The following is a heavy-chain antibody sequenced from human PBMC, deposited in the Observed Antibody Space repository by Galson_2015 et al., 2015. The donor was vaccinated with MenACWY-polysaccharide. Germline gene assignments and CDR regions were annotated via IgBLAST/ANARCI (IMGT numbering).Heavy chain of an antibody. Sequence: YWGWIRQPPGKGLEWIGTIYHSGSANYNPSLKSRATISVDTSKNQFSLKLSSVTAADTAVYYCARVEKYSGSFYILYWGQGTLVTVSS. CDR3: ARVEKYSGSFYILY. CDR2: IYHSGSA. J-gene: IGHJ4*02. V-gene: IGHV4-38-2*02. D-gene: IGHD1-26*01. CDR1: Y.